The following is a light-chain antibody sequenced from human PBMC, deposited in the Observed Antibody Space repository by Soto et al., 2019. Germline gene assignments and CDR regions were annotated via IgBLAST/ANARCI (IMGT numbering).Light chain of an antibody. CDR3: QQYGSSPPWT. V-gene: IGKV3-20*01. CDR1: QSVSSSY. Sequence: EIVLTQSPGTLSLSPGERATLSCRASQSVSSSYLVWYQQKPGQAPRLLIYGASSRATGIPDRFSGGVSGTGFTLTISRLEPEDFAVYYCQQYGSSPPWTFGQGTKVDI. J-gene: IGKJ1*01. CDR2: GAS.